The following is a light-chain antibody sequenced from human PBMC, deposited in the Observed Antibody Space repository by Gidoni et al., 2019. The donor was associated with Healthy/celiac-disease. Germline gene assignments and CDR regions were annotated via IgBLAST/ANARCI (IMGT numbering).Light chain of an antibody. CDR1: QRVSSC. CDR2: DAA. CDR3: QQRSNWPYT. J-gene: IGKJ2*01. V-gene: IGKV3-11*01. Sequence: IVLTQSPATLSLSPGERATLSCRASQRVSSCLAWYQQNPGQAPRLLLYDAANRATGIPARFSGSGSGTDVTLTISSLEPEDFAVDYCQQRSNWPYTFGQXTKLEIK.